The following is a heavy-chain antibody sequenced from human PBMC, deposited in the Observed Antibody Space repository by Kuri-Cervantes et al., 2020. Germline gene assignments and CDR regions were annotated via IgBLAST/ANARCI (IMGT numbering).Heavy chain of an antibody. CDR3: ARGLTGNSRPRVFDY. D-gene: IGHD4-23*01. V-gene: IGHV4-59*12. CDR2: IYYSGST. J-gene: IGHJ4*02. Sequence: GSLRLSCTVSGGSISGYYWSWIRQPPGKGLEWVGYIYYSGSTNYNPSLKSRVTISVDTSKNQFSLKVSSVTAADTAVFYCARGLTGNSRPRVFDYWGQGTLVTVSS. CDR1: GGSISGYY.